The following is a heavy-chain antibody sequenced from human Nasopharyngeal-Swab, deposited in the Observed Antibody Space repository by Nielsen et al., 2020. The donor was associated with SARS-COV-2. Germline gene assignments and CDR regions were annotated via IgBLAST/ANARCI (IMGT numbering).Heavy chain of an antibody. V-gene: IGHV3-23*01. Sequence: GESLKISCAASGFTFSSYAMSWVRQAPGKGLEWVSAISGSGGSTCYADSVKGRFTISRDNSKNTLYLQMNSLRAEDTAVYYCAKSRIAAAGSGADWFDPWGQGTLVTVSS. CDR1: GFTFSSYA. D-gene: IGHD6-13*01. CDR3: AKSRIAAAGSGADWFDP. CDR2: ISGSGGST. J-gene: IGHJ5*02.